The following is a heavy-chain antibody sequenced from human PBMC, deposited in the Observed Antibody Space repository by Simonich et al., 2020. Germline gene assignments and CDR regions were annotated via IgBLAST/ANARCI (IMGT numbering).Heavy chain of an antibody. J-gene: IGHJ4*02. V-gene: IGHV3-9*01. CDR2: ISWNSGSI. CDR3: AKDGGYCTNGVCYYFDY. D-gene: IGHD2-8*01. Sequence: EVQLVESGGGLVQPGRSLRLSCAASGFTFDDYAMHWVRQAPGKGLGWASGISWNSGSIGYADSVKGRFTISRDNAKNSLYLQMNSLRAEDTALYYCAKDGGYCTNGVCYYFDYWGQGTLVTVSS. CDR1: GFTFDDYA.